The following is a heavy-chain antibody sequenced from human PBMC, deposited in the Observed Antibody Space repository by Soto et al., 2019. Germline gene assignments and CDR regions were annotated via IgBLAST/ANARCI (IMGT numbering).Heavy chain of an antibody. CDR1: GYTFNNFG. J-gene: IGHJ4*02. Sequence: EASVKVSCKASGYTFNNFGITWVRQAPGQGLEWMGWISPYNGHTNYPQKLQGRVTMTTDTSTSTAYMELRSLRSDDTAVYYCARHRNFFDYWGQGTLVTVSS. CDR2: ISPYNGHT. V-gene: IGHV1-18*01. CDR3: ARHRNFFDY.